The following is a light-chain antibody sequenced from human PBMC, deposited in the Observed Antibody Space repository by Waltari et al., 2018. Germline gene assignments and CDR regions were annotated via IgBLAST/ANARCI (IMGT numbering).Light chain of an antibody. CDR2: LTSDGSH. J-gene: IGLJ3*02. CDR1: SVHSSYA. Sequence: QLVLTQSPSASASLEASVKLTCTLSSVHSSYAIAWHQQQPEKCPCYLMKLTSDGSHSKGDGIPDRFSGSSSGAERSLPISHLQFEDEADYYCQSWGTGIPWVFGGGTKLTFL. CDR3: QSWGTGIPWV. V-gene: IGLV4-69*01.